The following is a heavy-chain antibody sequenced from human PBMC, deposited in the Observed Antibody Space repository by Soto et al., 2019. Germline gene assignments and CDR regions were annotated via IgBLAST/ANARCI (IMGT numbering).Heavy chain of an antibody. Sequence: LRLSCAASGXTFSSYSMNWVRQAPGKGLEWVSSISSSGSTIYYADSVKGRFTISRDNAKNSLYLQMNSLRAEDTAVYYCARDSSYSSSWYSPNAFDIWGQGTMVTVSS. D-gene: IGHD6-13*01. CDR1: GXTFSSYS. J-gene: IGHJ3*02. CDR3: ARDSSYSSSWYSPNAFDI. CDR2: ISSSGSTI. V-gene: IGHV3-48*04.